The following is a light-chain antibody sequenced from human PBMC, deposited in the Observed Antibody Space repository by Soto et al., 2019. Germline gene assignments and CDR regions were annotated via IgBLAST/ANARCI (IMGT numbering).Light chain of an antibody. CDR2: DGS. CDR3: HQYDSSPQA. V-gene: IGKV3-20*01. Sequence: EIVLTQSPGTLSLSPGEGATLSCRASQSVSSNLLAWYQQKPGQAPRLLIYDGSTRATGIPDRFSGGGSGTDFTLTISRVEPEDFAVYYCHQYDSSPQAFGQGTKVEIK. CDR1: QSVSSNL. J-gene: IGKJ1*01.